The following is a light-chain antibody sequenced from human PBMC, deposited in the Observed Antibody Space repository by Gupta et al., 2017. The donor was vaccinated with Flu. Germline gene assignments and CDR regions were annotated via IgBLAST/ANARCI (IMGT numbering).Light chain of an antibody. Sequence: GDTVTITGRASQDISSYLAWYQHKSGKAPKLLIYAASSLQSGVPSRFSGSGSGTAFTLTIISLQPDDVATYYCQKYNSAPPAFGGGTKVELK. CDR1: QDISSY. CDR2: AAS. J-gene: IGKJ4*01. V-gene: IGKV1-27*01. CDR3: QKYNSAPPA.